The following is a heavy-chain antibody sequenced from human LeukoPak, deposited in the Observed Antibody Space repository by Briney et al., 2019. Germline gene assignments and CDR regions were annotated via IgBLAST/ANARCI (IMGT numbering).Heavy chain of an antibody. Sequence: PGGSLRLSCAASGFTFSSYSMSWIRQAPGKGLEWISYITSSSSYTNYADSVKGRFTISRDNAKNSLYLQMNSLRAEDTGVYYCASGQYSSGWRVDYWGQGTLVTVSS. D-gene: IGHD6-19*01. CDR3: ASGQYSSGWRVDY. V-gene: IGHV3-11*06. J-gene: IGHJ4*02. CDR2: ITSSSSYT. CDR1: GFTFSSYS.